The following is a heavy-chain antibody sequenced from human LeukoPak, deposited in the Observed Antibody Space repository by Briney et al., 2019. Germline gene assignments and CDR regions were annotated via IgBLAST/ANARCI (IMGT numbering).Heavy chain of an antibody. V-gene: IGHV3-74*03. J-gene: IGHJ4*02. D-gene: IGHD2/OR15-2a*01. CDR3: VRFNDICNGNNPL. CDR1: GFTFGTYW. Sequence: WGSLRLSCAASGFTFGTYWMHWVRQAPGKGPVWVSGVSSDASNTKYAASVKGRFTISRDNAENTLYLQMSSLRADDTAVYFCVRFNDICNGNNPLWGQGTLVTVSS. CDR2: VSSDASNT.